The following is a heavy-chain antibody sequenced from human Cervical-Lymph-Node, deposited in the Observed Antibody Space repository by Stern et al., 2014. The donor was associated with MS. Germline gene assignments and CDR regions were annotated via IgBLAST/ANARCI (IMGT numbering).Heavy chain of an antibody. J-gene: IGHJ3*02. CDR3: ARDGPQVGAGSFDI. Sequence: MQLVESGPGLVKPSQTLSLTCTVSGGSISSDDNYWNWIRQLPGKGLEWIGYISYSGNTYNTPSLKSRVTISADTSKNQFSLKLSSVTAADTAVYYCARDGPQVGAGSFDIWGRGTMVTVSS. V-gene: IGHV4-31*03. CDR2: ISYSGNT. D-gene: IGHD1-26*01. CDR1: GGSISSDDNY.